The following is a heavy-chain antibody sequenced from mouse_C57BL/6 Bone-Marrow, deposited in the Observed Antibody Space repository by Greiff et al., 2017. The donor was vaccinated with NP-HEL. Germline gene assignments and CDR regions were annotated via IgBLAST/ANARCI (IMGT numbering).Heavy chain of an antibody. Sequence: VKLMESGAELARPGASVKLSCKASGYTFTSYGISWVKQRTGQGLEWIGEIYPRSGNTYYNEKFKGKATLTADKSSSTAYMELRSLTSEDSAVYFCARCTYGSSYYAMDYWGQGTSVTVSS. J-gene: IGHJ4*01. CDR3: ARCTYGSSYYAMDY. CDR2: IYPRSGNT. V-gene: IGHV1-81*01. CDR1: GYTFTSYG. D-gene: IGHD1-1*01.